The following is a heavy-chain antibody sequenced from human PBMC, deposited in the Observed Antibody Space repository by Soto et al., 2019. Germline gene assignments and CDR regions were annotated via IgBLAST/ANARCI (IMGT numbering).Heavy chain of an antibody. J-gene: IGHJ6*02. CDR2: IFQSEAP. V-gene: IGHV4-59*02. CDR1: DGSVSNFD. Sequence: PSETLSLTCSVSDGSVSNFDWSWIRQPPGKGLEWRGYIFQSEAPTYNPSLKSRITMSIDPSKNQLSLSLSSVTTADTAVYYCARSIPGKYYNYAQDVWGQGTTVTVSS. CDR3: ARSIPGKYYNYAQDV.